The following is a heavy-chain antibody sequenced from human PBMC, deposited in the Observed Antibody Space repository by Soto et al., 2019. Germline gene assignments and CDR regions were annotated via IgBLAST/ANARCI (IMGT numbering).Heavy chain of an antibody. V-gene: IGHV3-74*03. J-gene: IGHJ5*02. D-gene: IGHD1-26*01. CDR3: ARVASGSYDWFDP. Sequence: EVQLVESGGGLVQPGGSLRLSCAASEFTFTRYWMHRVRQTPGKGLMWVSRINPDGSRTTYADSVKGRFTISRDNAKNTVFLDMNSLRAEDTAVYYCARVASGSYDWFDPWGQVTLVTVSS. CDR1: EFTFTRYW. CDR2: INPDGSRT.